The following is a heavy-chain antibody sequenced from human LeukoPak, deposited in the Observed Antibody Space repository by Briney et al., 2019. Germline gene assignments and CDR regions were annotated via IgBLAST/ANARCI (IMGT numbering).Heavy chain of an antibody. D-gene: IGHD3-16*02. CDR2: IKQAGSEK. V-gene: IGHV3-7*01. J-gene: IGHJ4*02. CDR1: GFTFSSYW. CDR3: ASQYYDYVWGSYRPFDY. Sequence: GGSLRLSCAASGFTFSSYWMSWVRQAPGKGLEWVANIKQAGSEKYYVDSVKGRFTISRDNAKNSLYLQMNSLRAEDTAVYYCASQYYDYVWGSYRPFDYWGQGTLVTVSS.